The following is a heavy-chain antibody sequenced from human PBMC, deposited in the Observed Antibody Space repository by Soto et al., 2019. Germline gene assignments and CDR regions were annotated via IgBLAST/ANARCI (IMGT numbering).Heavy chain of an antibody. CDR1: GGSISSYY. CDR2: IYYSGST. Sequence: QVQLQESGPGLVKPSETLSLTCTVSGGSISSYYWSWIRQPPGKGLEWIGYIYYSGSTNYNPSLKSRVTISVDTSKNQFSLKLSSVTAADTAVYYCARDNGLYDSSGYTFWFDPWGQGTLVTVSS. CDR3: ARDNGLYDSSGYTFWFDP. D-gene: IGHD3-22*01. V-gene: IGHV4-59*01. J-gene: IGHJ5*02.